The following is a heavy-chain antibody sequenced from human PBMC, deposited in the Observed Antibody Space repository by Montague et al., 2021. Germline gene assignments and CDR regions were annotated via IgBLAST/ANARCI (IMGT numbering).Heavy chain of an antibody. CDR2: IYYSANT. J-gene: IGHJ5*02. Sequence: SETLSLTCTVSGASINSSPYYWGWICQPPGKGLEWIGSIYYSANTYYNPSLKSRLSISVDTTKNQFSLRLKSVTAADTAVYHCARVDCDGDCYTFDPWGQGTLVTVSS. CDR1: GASINSSPYY. D-gene: IGHD2-21*02. V-gene: IGHV4-39*01. CDR3: ARVDCDGDCYTFDP.